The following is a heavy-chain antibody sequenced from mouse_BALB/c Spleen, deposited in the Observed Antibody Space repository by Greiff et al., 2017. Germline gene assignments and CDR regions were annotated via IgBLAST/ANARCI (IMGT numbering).Heavy chain of an antibody. J-gene: IGHJ4*01. CDR2: ISSGGSYT. CDR3: AGQGYDYDGAMDY. D-gene: IGHD2-4*01. Sequence: DVMLVESGGDLVKPGGSLKLSCAASGFTFSSYGMSWVRQTPDKRLEWVATISSGGSYTYYPDSVKGRFTISRDNAKNTLYLQMSSLKSEDTAMYYCAGQGYDYDGAMDYWGQGTSVTVSS. CDR1: GFTFSSYG. V-gene: IGHV5-6*02.